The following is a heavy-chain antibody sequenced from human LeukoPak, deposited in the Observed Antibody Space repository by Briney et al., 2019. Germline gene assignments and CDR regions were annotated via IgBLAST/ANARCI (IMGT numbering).Heavy chain of an antibody. CDR2: IHYSGST. V-gene: IGHV4-31*03. CDR3: ASTVVNNWFDP. Sequence: SQTLSLTCTVSGGSISSGGYYWNWIRQHPGKGLEWIGYIHYSGSTYYNSSLKSRVTISVDTSKNQFSLKLSAVTAADTAVYYCASTVVNNWFDPWGQGTLVTVSS. D-gene: IGHD3-22*01. J-gene: IGHJ5*02. CDR1: GGSISSGGYY.